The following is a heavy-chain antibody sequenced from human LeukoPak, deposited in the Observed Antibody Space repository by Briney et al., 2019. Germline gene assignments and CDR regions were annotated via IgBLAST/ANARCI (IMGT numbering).Heavy chain of an antibody. Sequence: GGSLRLSCAASGLTVSSSYMSWVRQAPGKGLEWVSIIYNDGSTYYADSMKGRFTIYRDNSKNTLYLQVNSPRAEDTAMYYCARNILFAFDIWGQGTMVTVSS. CDR2: IYNDGST. V-gene: IGHV3-53*01. J-gene: IGHJ3*02. CDR3: ARNILFAFDI. CDR1: GLTVSSSY.